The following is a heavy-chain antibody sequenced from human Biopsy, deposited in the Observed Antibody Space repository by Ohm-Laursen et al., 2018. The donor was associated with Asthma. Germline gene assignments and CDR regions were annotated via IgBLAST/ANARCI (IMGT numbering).Heavy chain of an antibody. CDR3: ARHWDWGSFFDY. CDR1: GGSMSSSSYY. J-gene: IGHJ4*02. V-gene: IGHV4-39*01. CDR2: ISYTGSA. Sequence: TLSLTCTVSGGSMSSSSYYWGWIRQPPGKGLEWMGSISYTGSAYHNPSLKSLLTISVDTSKNHFPLKLSSVTAADTAVYYCARHWDWGSFFDYWGQGTPVTVSS. D-gene: IGHD7-27*01.